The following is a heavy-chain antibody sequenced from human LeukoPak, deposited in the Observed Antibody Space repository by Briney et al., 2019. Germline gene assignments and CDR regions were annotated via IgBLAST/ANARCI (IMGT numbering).Heavy chain of an antibody. Sequence: SETLSLTCDVSGYSISSGYCWGWIRQPPGKGLEWIGSIYHSGSTYYNPSLKSRVTISVDTSKNQFSLKLSSVTAADTAVYYCARDMMWFGELSQGSYYFDYWGQGTLVTVSS. D-gene: IGHD3-10*01. CDR3: ARDMMWFGELSQGSYYFDY. V-gene: IGHV4-38-2*02. CDR1: GYSISSGYC. J-gene: IGHJ4*02. CDR2: IYHSGST.